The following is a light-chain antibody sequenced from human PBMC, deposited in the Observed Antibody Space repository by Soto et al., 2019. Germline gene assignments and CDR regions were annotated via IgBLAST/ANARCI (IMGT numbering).Light chain of an antibody. J-gene: IGKJ2*01. CDR2: GES. V-gene: IGKV1-39*01. CDR3: QQSHSTPPT. Sequence: DIHMTQSPSSLSASVGERVTITCRPSQNIKTYLNWYQQKPGKAPKLLIYGESSLQSGVPSRFSGSGSGADFSLTISSLQPEDLATYYCQQSHSTPPTFGPGTKLEIK. CDR1: QNIKTY.